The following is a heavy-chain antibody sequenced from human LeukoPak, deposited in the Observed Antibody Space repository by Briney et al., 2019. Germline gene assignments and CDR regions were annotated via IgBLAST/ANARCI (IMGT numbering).Heavy chain of an antibody. D-gene: IGHD6-6*01. Sequence: PGGSLRLSCAASGFTFSSYEMNWVRQAPGKGLEWVSYISSSGSTTFYADSVKGRFTISRDNAKNSLYLQMNSLRAEDTAVYYCARLYSSSSGLRASDYWGQGTLATVSS. CDR3: ARLYSSSSGLRASDY. CDR1: GFTFSSYE. J-gene: IGHJ4*02. V-gene: IGHV3-48*03. CDR2: ISSSGSTT.